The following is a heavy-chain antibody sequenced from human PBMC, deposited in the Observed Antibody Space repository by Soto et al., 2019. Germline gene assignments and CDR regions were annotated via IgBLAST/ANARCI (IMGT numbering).Heavy chain of an antibody. CDR3: TSLPNIDGRVGGRYLEL. Sequence: EVQLVESGGGLVQPGGSLRLSCAASGFTFSGSAMHWVRQASGRGLEWIGRIRNKVNNYATVYAASVTGRFTISRDDSKSTAYLQLNNLSPGDTAVYFCTSLPNIDGRVGGRYLELWGRGSLVTVSS. CDR1: GFTFSGSA. J-gene: IGHJ2*01. D-gene: IGHD2-15*01. CDR2: IRNKVNNYAT. V-gene: IGHV3-73*02.